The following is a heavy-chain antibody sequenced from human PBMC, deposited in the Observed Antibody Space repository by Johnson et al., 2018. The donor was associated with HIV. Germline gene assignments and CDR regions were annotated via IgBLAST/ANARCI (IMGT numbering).Heavy chain of an antibody. CDR1: GLTFSSYG. CDR2: IWYDGSNK. V-gene: IGHV3-33*08. CDR3: ARDRQFLEWLGAFDI. Sequence: VQLVESGGGLVKPGGSLRLSCAASGLTFSSYGIHWVRQAPGKGLEWVAVIWYDGSNKYYADSVKGRFTISRDNSKNTLYLQMNSLRADDTAVYYCARDRQFLEWLGAFDIWGQGTMVTVSS. D-gene: IGHD3-3*01. J-gene: IGHJ3*02.